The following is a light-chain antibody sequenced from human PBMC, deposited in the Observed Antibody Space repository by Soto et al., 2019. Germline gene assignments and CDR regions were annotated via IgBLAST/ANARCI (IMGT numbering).Light chain of an antibody. CDR2: DVT. Sequence: QSALTQPRSVSGSPGQSVTVSCTGTSGDVAVYSYVSWFQQHPGKAPQLLIYDVTKRPSGVPDRFSGSKSGNTAALTISGLQAEDEAEYFCSSYAGSYTWIFXSGTKLTVL. CDR1: SGDVAVYSY. CDR3: SSYAGSYTWI. V-gene: IGLV2-11*01. J-gene: IGLJ1*01.